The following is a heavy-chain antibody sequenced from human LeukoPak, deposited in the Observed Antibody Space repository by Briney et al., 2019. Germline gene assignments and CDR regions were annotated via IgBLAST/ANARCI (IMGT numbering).Heavy chain of an antibody. V-gene: IGHV3-48*02. J-gene: IGHJ4*02. CDR2: ITSSSSRI. D-gene: IGHD4-17*01. Sequence: GGSLRLSCAASGFSFTSYSLNWVRQAPGKDLEWISYITSSSSRIYYADSVKGRFTNSRDNAKNSLYLQMNSLRDEDTAVYYCARISPAYGDYYLDYWGQGTLVTVSA. CDR1: GFSFTSYS. CDR3: ARISPAYGDYYLDY.